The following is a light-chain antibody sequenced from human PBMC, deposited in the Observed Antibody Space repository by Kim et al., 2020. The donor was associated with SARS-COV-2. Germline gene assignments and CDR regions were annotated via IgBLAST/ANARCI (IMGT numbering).Light chain of an antibody. CDR3: SAWDSSLSAWV. CDR2: RNN. V-gene: IGLV10-54*01. J-gene: IGLJ3*02. Sequence: QAGLTQPPSVSKGLRQTATLTCTGNSNNVGNQGAAWLQQHQGHPPKLLSYRNNNRPSGISERLSASRSGNTASLTITGLQPEDEADYYCSAWDSSLSAWVFSGGTQLIVL. CDR1: SNNVGNQG.